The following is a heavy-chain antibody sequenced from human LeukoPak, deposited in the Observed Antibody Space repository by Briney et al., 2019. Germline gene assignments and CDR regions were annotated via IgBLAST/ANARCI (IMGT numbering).Heavy chain of an antibody. D-gene: IGHD3-22*01. CDR2: INHSGST. Sequence: ASETLSLTCAVYGGSFNGYYWSWIRQPPGKGLEWIGEINHSGSTNYNPSLKSRVTISVDTSKNQFSLKLSSVTAADTAVYYCHSSGYSYYFDLWGRGTLVTVSS. J-gene: IGHJ2*01. CDR1: GGSFNGYY. CDR3: HSSGYSYYFDL. V-gene: IGHV4-34*01.